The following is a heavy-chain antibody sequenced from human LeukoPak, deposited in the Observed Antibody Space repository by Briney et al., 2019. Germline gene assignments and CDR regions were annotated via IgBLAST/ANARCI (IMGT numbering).Heavy chain of an antibody. J-gene: IGHJ6*03. V-gene: IGHV4-39*07. CDR2: IYNSGIM. D-gene: IGHD1-26*01. CDR1: GGSISSRRYY. Sequence: PSETLSLTCTVSGGSISSRRYYWGWIRQPPGQGLEWIGSIYNSGIMYYDPSLKSRVTISVDRSKNQFSLKLSSVTAADTAVYYCARGRYSGSYYAHYYYYYMDVWGKGTTVTVSS. CDR3: ARGRYSGSYYAHYYYYYMDV.